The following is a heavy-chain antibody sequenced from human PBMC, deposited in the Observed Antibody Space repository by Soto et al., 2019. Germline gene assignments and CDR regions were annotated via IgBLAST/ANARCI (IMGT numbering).Heavy chain of an antibody. Sequence: SETLSLTCAVYGGSFSGYYWSWIRQPPGKGLEWIGEINHSGSTNYNPSLKSRVTISVDTSKNQFSLKLSSVTAADTAVYYCARVGRGYDFWSGYSSKWFDPWGQGTLVT. D-gene: IGHD3-3*01. J-gene: IGHJ5*02. V-gene: IGHV4-34*01. CDR2: INHSGST. CDR3: ARVGRGYDFWSGYSSKWFDP. CDR1: GGSFSGYY.